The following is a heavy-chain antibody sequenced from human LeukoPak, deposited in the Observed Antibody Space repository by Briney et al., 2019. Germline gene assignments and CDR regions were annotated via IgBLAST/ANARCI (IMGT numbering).Heavy chain of an antibody. CDR2: ISSSSSTI. CDR3: ARDFHSYGFDY. J-gene: IGHJ4*02. D-gene: IGHD5-18*01. Sequence: GGSLRLSCAASGFTFSSYEMNWVRQAPGKGLEWVSYISSSSSTIYYADSVKGRFTISRDNAKNSLYLQMNSLRAEDTAVYYCARDFHSYGFDYWGQGTLVTVSS. CDR1: GFTFSSYE. V-gene: IGHV3-48*01.